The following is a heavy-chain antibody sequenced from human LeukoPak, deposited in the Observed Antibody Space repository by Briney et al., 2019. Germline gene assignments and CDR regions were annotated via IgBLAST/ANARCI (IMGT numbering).Heavy chain of an antibody. D-gene: IGHD1-26*01. V-gene: IGHV4-39*07. J-gene: IGHJ6*03. CDR3: AREGGSYSDYYYYYMDV. CDR1: GGSISSSSYY. CDR2: IYYSGST. Sequence: KPSETLSLTCTVSGGSISSSSYYWGWIRQPPGKGLEWIGSIYYSGSTYYNPSLKSRVTISVDTSKNQFSLKLSSVTAADTAVYYCAREGGSYSDYYYYYMDVWGKGTTVTVSS.